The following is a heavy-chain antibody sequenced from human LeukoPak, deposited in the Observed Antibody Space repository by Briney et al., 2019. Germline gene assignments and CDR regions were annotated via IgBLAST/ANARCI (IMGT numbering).Heavy chain of an antibody. D-gene: IGHD3-22*01. CDR2: INPNSGGT. CDR1: GYTFTDYY. Sequence: ASVKVSCKASGYTFTDYYIHWVRQAPGQGLEWMGWINPNSGGTNYAQNFQGRVTMTRDTSINTAYMELSRLTSDDTAVYYCARGVLAGYDSSGYPFYNRFDPWGQGTLVTVSS. CDR3: ARGVLAGYDSSGYPFYNRFDP. J-gene: IGHJ5*02. V-gene: IGHV1-2*02.